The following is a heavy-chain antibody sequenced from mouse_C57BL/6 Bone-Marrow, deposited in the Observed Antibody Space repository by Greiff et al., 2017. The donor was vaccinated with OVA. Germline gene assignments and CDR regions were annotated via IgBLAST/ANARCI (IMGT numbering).Heavy chain of an antibody. CDR2: IDPENGDT. D-gene: IGHD3-2*02. CDR3: TVGQLRPRFAY. Sequence: EVKLQESGAELVRPGASVKLSCTASGFNIKDDYMHWVKQRPEQGLEWIGWIDPENGDTEYASKFQGKATITADTSSNTAYLQLSSLTSEDTAVYYCTVGQLRPRFAYWGQGTLVTVSA. J-gene: IGHJ3*01. V-gene: IGHV14-4*01. CDR1: GFNIKDDY.